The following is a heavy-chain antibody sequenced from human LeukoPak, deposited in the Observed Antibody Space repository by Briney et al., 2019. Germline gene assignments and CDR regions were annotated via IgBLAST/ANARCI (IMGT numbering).Heavy chain of an antibody. J-gene: IGHJ4*02. CDR1: GGSITDYY. D-gene: IGHD3-10*01. Sequence: SETLSLTCTVSGGSITDYYWSWIRQPAGKGLEWIGRLYTSGSTKYNPSLKSRVTISLDTSKNQFSLKLSSVTAADTAVYYCAREWFGESFDYWGQGTLVTVSS. V-gene: IGHV4-4*07. CDR2: LYTSGST. CDR3: AREWFGESFDY.